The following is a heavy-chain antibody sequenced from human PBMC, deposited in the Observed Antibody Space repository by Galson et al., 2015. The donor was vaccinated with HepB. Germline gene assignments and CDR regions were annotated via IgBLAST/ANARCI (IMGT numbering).Heavy chain of an antibody. V-gene: IGHV1-69*13. J-gene: IGHJ6*03. Sequence: SVKVSCKASGCTFSSYAISWVRQAPGQGLEWMGGIIPIFGTANYAQKFQGRVTITADESTSTAYMELSSLRSEDTAVYYCTRIGGGEHDYYYYYYMDVWGKGTTVTVSS. CDR3: TRIGGGEHDYYYYYYMDV. CDR2: IIPIFGTA. D-gene: IGHD4-17*01. CDR1: GCTFSSYA.